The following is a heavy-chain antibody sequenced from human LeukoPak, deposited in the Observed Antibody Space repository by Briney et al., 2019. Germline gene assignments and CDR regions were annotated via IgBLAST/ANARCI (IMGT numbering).Heavy chain of an antibody. J-gene: IGHJ4*02. D-gene: IGHD6-13*01. CDR1: GFTFSSYA. Sequence: GGSLRLSCAASGFTFSSYAMSWIRQAPGKGLEWVSYISSSGSTIYYADSVKGRFTISRDNAKNPLYLQMNSLRAEDTAVYYCARGGEIAAAGTGFDYWGQGTLVTVSS. V-gene: IGHV3-48*04. CDR2: ISSSGSTI. CDR3: ARGGEIAAAGTGFDY.